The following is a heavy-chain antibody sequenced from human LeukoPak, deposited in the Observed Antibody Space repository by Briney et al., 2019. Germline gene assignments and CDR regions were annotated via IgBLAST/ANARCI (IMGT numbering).Heavy chain of an antibody. D-gene: IGHD2/OR15-2a*01. CDR1: GFTFSSYA. J-gene: IGHJ6*02. CDR2: ISGSGST. Sequence: GGSLRLSCAASGFTFSSYAMSWVRQAPGKGLEWVSAISGSGSTYYADSVKGRFTISRDNSKNTLYLQMNSLRAEDTAVYYCAKDFVRFYYGMDVWGQGTTVTVSS. V-gene: IGHV3-23*01. CDR3: AKDFVRFYYGMDV.